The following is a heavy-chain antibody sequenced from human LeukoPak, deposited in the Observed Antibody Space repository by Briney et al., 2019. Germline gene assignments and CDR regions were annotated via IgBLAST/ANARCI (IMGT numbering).Heavy chain of an antibody. V-gene: IGHV3-23*01. D-gene: IGHD3-22*01. CDR2: ISGTGGST. Sequence: GGSLRLSCAASGFTFSSSAMTWVRQAPGKGLEWVSAISGTGGSTYYADSVKGRFTISRVNSKNTLYMQMNSLRAEDTAVYYCAKSHDSSGSDYWGQGTLVTVSS. CDR3: AKSHDSSGSDY. J-gene: IGHJ4*02. CDR1: GFTFSSSA.